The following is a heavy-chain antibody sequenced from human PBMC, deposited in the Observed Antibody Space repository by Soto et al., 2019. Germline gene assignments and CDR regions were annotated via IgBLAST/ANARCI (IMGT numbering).Heavy chain of an antibody. CDR2: IYYSGST. D-gene: IGHD2-15*01. CDR1: GGSISSGGYY. Sequence: PSETLSLTCTVSGGSISSGGYYWSWIRQHPGKGLEWIGYIYYSGSTYYNPSLKSRVTISVDTSKNQFSLKLSSVTAADTAVYYCARDRTDCSGGSCYPNYYYYYMDVWGKGTTVTVSS. CDR3: ARDRTDCSGGSCYPNYYYYYMDV. J-gene: IGHJ6*03. V-gene: IGHV4-31*03.